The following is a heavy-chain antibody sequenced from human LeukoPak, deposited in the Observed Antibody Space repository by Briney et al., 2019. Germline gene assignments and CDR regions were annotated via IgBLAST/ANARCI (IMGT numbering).Heavy chain of an antibody. D-gene: IGHD2-15*01. V-gene: IGHV3-66*01. CDR1: GFTVSNSY. J-gene: IGHJ4*02. Sequence: GGSLRLSCAASGFTVSNSYMTWARQAPGKGLEWLSVIYSAGATYYADSVKGRFTISRDNSKNTLYLQMNSLRAEDTAMYYCARDRDLVASEYWGQGTLVTVSS. CDR3: ARDRDLVASEY. CDR2: IYSAGAT.